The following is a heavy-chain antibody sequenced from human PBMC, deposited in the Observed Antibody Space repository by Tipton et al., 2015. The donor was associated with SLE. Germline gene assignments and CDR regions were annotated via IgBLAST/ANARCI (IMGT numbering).Heavy chain of an antibody. J-gene: IGHJ4*02. V-gene: IGHV3-23*03. CDR1: GFTFSDFA. D-gene: IGHD3-22*01. CDR2: MYSGGNT. CDR3: AKDTRYYSYYYDY. Sequence: GSLRLSCVGSGFTFSDFALSWVRQAPGEGLEWVSIMYSGGNTYYADSVKGRFTISRDNSKNTLYLQMNSLRVEDTAVYYCAKDTRYYSYYYDYWGQGTLVTVSS.